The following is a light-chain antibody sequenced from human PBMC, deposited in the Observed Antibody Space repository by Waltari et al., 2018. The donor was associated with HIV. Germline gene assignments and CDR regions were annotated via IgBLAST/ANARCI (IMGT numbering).Light chain of an antibody. CDR1: NDDIGSYIY. J-gene: IGLJ2*01. Sequence: QSVLTQPASVSGSPGQPITISCTGTNDDIGSYIYVSWYQQHPGKVPKLLMYDVSSRPSGVSNRFSGSKSGHTASLSISGIQTEDEAHYYCTSYTSTATVVFGGGTKLTVL. CDR3: TSYTSTATVV. V-gene: IGLV2-14*03. CDR2: DVS.